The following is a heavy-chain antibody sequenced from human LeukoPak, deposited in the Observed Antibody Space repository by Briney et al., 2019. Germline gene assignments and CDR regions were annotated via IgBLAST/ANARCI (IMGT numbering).Heavy chain of an antibody. Sequence: QSGGSLRLSCAASGFTFSSYAMGWVRQAPGQGLEWVSSISGSASTTYYADSVKGRFTISRDNSKNTLYLQMNSLRAEDTAVYYCAKRQWIQLRSPPGYWGQGTLVTVSS. J-gene: IGHJ4*02. V-gene: IGHV3-23*01. CDR2: ISGSASTT. CDR3: AKRQWIQLRSPPGY. D-gene: IGHD5-18*01. CDR1: GFTFSSYA.